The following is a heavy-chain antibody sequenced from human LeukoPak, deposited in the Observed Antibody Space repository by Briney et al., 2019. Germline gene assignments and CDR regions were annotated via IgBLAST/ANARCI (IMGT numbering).Heavy chain of an antibody. CDR1: GFTFSRFA. CDR3: AREAEAFDI. V-gene: IGHV3-30-3*01. J-gene: IGHJ3*02. Sequence: GRSLRLSCTASGFTFSRFAMHWVRQAPGKGLEWVAIISYDGSNEYYADSVKGRFTISRDNSKNTLYLQMNSLRPEDTAVYYCAREAEAFDIWGQGTMVTVSS. CDR2: ISYDGSNE.